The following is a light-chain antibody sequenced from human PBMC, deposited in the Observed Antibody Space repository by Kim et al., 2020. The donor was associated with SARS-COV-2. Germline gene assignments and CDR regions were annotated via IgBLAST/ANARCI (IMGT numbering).Light chain of an antibody. CDR1: SLRSYY. J-gene: IGLJ3*02. CDR2: GKN. Sequence: SSELTQDPAVSVALGQTVRITCQGDSLRSYYASWYQQKPGQAPVLVFYGKNNRPSGIPDRFSGSYSGNTASLTITAAQAEDEADYYCNSRESSANHWKFGGGTQLTVL. V-gene: IGLV3-19*01. CDR3: NSRESSANHWK.